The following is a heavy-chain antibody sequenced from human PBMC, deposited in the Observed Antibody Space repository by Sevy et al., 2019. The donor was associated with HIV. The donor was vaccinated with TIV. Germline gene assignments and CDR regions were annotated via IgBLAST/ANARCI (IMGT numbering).Heavy chain of an antibody. V-gene: IGHV4-59*01. J-gene: IGHJ4*02. Sequence: SETLSLICTVSGGSSSSNYWSWIRQPPGKGLEWIGYIYYSGSTNYNPSLKSRVTISVDTSKNQFSLKLSSVTAADTAVYHCARMYRSSWYYFDYWGQGTLVTVSS. CDR2: IYYSGST. CDR3: ARMYRSSWYYFDY. D-gene: IGHD6-13*01. CDR1: GGSSSSNY.